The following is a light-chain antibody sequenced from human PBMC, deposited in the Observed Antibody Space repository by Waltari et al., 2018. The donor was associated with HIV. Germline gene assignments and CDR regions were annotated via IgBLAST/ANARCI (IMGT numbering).Light chain of an antibody. V-gene: IGLV2-14*01. CDR2: EVT. CDR3: SSYTSSNTVV. CDR1: SSDVGGYNY. J-gene: IGLJ2*01. Sequence: QSALTQPASVSGSPGQSITISCTGTSSDVGGYNYVSWYQQHPGKAPKVMIYEVTNRPSGVSNRFSGSKSGNRASLTISGLQAEDEADYYFSSYTSSNTVVFGGGTKLTVL.